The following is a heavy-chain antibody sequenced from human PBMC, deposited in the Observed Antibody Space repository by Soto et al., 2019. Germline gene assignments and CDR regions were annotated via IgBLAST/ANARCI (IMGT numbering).Heavy chain of an antibody. J-gene: IGHJ4*02. CDR2: ISAYNGNT. D-gene: IGHD6-13*01. CDR3: ARALYSSSWYHI. Sequence: ASVKVSCKASGYTFPSYCISLGRQAPGQGLEWMGWISAYNGNTNYAQKLQGRVTMTTDTSTSTAYMELRSLRSDDTAVYYCARALYSSSWYHIWGQGTRVTVYS. CDR1: GYTFPSYC. V-gene: IGHV1-18*01.